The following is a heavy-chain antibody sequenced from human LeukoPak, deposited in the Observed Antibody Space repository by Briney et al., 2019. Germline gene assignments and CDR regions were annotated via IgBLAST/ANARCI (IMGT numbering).Heavy chain of an antibody. V-gene: IGHV4-34*01. J-gene: IGHJ6*03. Sequence: SGTLSLTCAVYGGSFSGYYWSWIRQPPGKGLEWIGEINHSGSTNYNPSLKSRVTISVDTSKNQFSLKLSSVTAADTAVYYCARAPDYGDYVRVEYYYMDVWGKGTTVTVSS. D-gene: IGHD4-17*01. CDR1: GGSFSGYY. CDR2: INHSGST. CDR3: ARAPDYGDYVRVEYYYMDV.